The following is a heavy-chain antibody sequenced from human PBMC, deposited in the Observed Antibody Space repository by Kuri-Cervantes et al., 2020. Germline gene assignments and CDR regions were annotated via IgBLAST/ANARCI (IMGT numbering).Heavy chain of an antibody. J-gene: IGHJ5*02. CDR1: GGSISSYY. CDR2: IYTSGST. V-gene: IGHV4-4*07. Sequence: SETLSLTCTVSGGSISSYYWSWIRQPAGKGLEWIGRIYTSGSTNYNPSLKRSVTMSVDTSKNQFSLKLSSVTAAETAVYYCARDGAAMDLVGWFDPWGQGTLVTVSS. D-gene: IGHD5-18*01. CDR3: ARDGAAMDLVGWFDP.